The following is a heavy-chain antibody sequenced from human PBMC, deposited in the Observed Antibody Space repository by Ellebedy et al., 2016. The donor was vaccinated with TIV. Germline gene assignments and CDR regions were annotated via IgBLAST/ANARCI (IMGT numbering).Heavy chain of an antibody. Sequence: GESLKISCAASGFTFSNYWMHWVRPAPGKGLVWVSRLRFDGSITNYADSVRGRFTVSRDNAKNTVYLQMDSLRDEDTAVYYCARNRFCSGGDCYALGYWGQGTLVTVSS. CDR2: LRFDGSIT. CDR1: GFTFSNYW. CDR3: ARNRFCSGGDCYALGY. D-gene: IGHD2-15*01. V-gene: IGHV3-74*01. J-gene: IGHJ4*02.